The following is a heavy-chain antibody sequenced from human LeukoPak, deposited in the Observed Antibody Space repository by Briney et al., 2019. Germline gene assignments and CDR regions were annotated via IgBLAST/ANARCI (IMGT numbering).Heavy chain of an antibody. D-gene: IGHD3-3*01. Sequence: PGRSLRLSCAASGFTFDDYAMHWVRQAPGKGLEWVSGISWNSGSIGYADSVKGRFTISRDNAKNSLYLQMNSLRAEDTALYYCAKDWSGYLYYFDYWGQGTLVTVPS. CDR2: ISWNSGSI. J-gene: IGHJ4*02. CDR1: GFTFDDYA. V-gene: IGHV3-9*01. CDR3: AKDWSGYLYYFDY.